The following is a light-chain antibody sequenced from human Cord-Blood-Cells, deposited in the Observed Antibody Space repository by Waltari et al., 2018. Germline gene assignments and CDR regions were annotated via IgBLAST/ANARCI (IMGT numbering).Light chain of an antibody. J-gene: IGLJ1*01. CDR3: SSYTSSSTLV. V-gene: IGLV2-14*03. Sequence: QSALTQPASVSGSPGQSITISCTGTSSDVGGYNYVSWYQQHPGKAPKLMIYDGSNRPSVVSNRFSGSKSGNTASLTISGLQAEDEADYYCSSYTSSSTLVFGTGTKVTVL. CDR1: SSDVGGYNY. CDR2: DGS.